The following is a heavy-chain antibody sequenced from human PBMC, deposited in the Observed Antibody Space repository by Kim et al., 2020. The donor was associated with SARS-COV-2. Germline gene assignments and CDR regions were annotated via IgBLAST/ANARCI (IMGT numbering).Heavy chain of an antibody. CDR1: GFTFSSYA. J-gene: IGHJ6*02. CDR3: ARGDRDGMDV. CDR2: ISYDGSNK. Sequence: GGSLRLSCAASGFTFSSYAMHWVRQAPGKGLEWVAVISYDGSNKYYADSVKGRFTISRDNSKNTLYLQMNSLRAEDTAVYYCARGDRDGMDVWGQGTTVT. V-gene: IGHV3-30*04. D-gene: IGHD3-22*01.